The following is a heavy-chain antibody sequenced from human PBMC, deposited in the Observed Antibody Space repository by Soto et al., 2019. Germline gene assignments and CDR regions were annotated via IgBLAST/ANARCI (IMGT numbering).Heavy chain of an antibody. D-gene: IGHD5-12*01. CDR2: IVPIVDTS. CDR1: GGTFSSYA. Sequence: QVQLVQSGAEVRQPASSVKVSCKTSGGTFSSYAISWVRQAPGQGLEWMGGIVPIVDTSTYAQKFQGRVTXXAXXSTSTVYMELSSLRSDDTAVYYCVRVVAIAGYPDNWGQGTLVTVSS. CDR3: VRVVAIAGYPDN. J-gene: IGHJ4*02. V-gene: IGHV1-69*12.